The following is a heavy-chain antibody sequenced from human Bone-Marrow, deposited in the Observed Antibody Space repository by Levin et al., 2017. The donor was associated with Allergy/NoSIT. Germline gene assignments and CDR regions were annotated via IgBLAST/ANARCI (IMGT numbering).Heavy chain of an antibody. Sequence: GESLKISCAASGLIFSNYAMNWVRQAPGKGLEWVSQISGSGSNTHYADSVRGRFTFSRDNSNNTVYLQMNSLRADDTAVYYCAGYDTSGYHSPFDYWGQGNLVTVSS. V-gene: IGHV3-23*01. D-gene: IGHD3-22*01. CDR1: GLIFSNYA. CDR3: AGYDTSGYHSPFDY. J-gene: IGHJ4*02. CDR2: ISGSGSNT.